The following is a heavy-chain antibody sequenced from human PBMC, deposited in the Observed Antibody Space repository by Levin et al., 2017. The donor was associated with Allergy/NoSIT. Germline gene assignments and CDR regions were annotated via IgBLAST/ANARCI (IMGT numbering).Heavy chain of an antibody. Sequence: GESLKISCQASGYSFTSYWFGWVRQRPGKGLEWMGLIFPSDSDTRVSPSFQGQIIMSVDKSISPAYLQWSSLQASDSAMYDCARRDSDGSNSFDYWGQGTLVTVSS. CDR3: ARRDSDGSNSFDY. CDR1: GYSFTSYW. D-gene: IGHD4-23*01. CDR2: IFPSDSDT. V-gene: IGHV5-51*01. J-gene: IGHJ4*02.